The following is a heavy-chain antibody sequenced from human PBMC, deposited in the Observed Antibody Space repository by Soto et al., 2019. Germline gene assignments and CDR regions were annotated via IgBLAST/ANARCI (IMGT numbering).Heavy chain of an antibody. Sequence: QVQLVESGGGVVQPGRSLRLSCAASGFTFSSYGMHRVRQAPGKGLEWVAVIWYDGSNKYYADSVKGRFTISRDNSKNTLYLQMNSLRAEDTAVYYCARGPDYYDSSGAFDYWGQGTLVTVSS. CDR2: IWYDGSNK. J-gene: IGHJ4*02. D-gene: IGHD3-22*01. V-gene: IGHV3-33*01. CDR1: GFTFSSYG. CDR3: ARGPDYYDSSGAFDY.